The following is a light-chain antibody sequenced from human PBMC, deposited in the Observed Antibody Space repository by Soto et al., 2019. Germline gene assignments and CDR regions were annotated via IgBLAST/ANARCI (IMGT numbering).Light chain of an antibody. CDR1: QRISDY. CDR3: QQSYSTPRT. J-gene: IGKJ2*01. V-gene: IGKV1-39*01. CDR2: ATS. Sequence: DIQMTQSPSSLSASIGDRVTITCRASQRISDYLNWYQQKPGKAPKLLISATSSLQSGVPSRFSGSGSRTDFTLTISSIQPEEFATYYCQQSYSTPRTFGQGTKLEIK.